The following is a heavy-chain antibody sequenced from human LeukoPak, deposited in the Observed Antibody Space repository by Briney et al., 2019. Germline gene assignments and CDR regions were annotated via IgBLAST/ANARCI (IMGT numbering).Heavy chain of an antibody. D-gene: IGHD6-13*01. CDR1: GFTFSSYS. J-gene: IGHJ5*02. V-gene: IGHV3-21*01. Sequence: GGSLTLSCAASGFTFSSYSMNWVRQAPGKGLEWVSSISSSSSYIYYADSVKGRFTISRDNAKNSLYLQMNSLRAEDTAVYYCARGIAAAGTWFDPWGQGTLVTVSS. CDR2: ISSSSSYI. CDR3: ARGIAAAGTWFDP.